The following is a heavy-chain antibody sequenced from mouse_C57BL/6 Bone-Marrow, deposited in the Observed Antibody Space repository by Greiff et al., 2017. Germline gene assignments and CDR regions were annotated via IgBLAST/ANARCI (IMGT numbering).Heavy chain of an antibody. CDR2: ISDGGSYT. CDR1: GFTFSSYA. V-gene: IGHV5-4*01. J-gene: IGHJ4*01. D-gene: IGHD1-1*01. Sequence: EVKLQESGGGLVKPGGSLKLSCAASGFTFSSYAMSWVRQTPEKRLEWVATISDGGSYTYYPDNVKGRFTISRDNAKNNLYLQMSHLKSEDTAMXYCARDYYGSSPFYAMDYWGQGTSVTVSS. CDR3: ARDYYGSSPFYAMDY.